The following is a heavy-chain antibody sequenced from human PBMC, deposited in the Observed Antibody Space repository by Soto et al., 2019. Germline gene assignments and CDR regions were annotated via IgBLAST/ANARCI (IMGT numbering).Heavy chain of an antibody. V-gene: IGHV4-59*01. CDR2: IYYSGST. Sequence: SETLSLTCTVSGGSISSYYWSWFRQPPGKGLEWIGYIYYSGSTNYSPSLKSRVTISVDTSKNQFSLNLSSVTAADTAVYYCARGCNGYYYTRPDWGRGPLVTVSS. J-gene: IGHJ4*02. D-gene: IGHD3-22*01. CDR1: GGSISSYY. CDR3: ARGCNGYYYTRPD.